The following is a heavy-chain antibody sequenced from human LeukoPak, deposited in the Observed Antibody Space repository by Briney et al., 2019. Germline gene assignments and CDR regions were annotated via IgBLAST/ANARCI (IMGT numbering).Heavy chain of an antibody. Sequence: GRSLRLSCAASGFTFSSYAMHWVRQAPGKGLEWVAVISYDGSNKYYAGSVKGRFTISRDNSKNTLYLQMNSLRAEDTAVYYCARDLDAFDIWGQGTMVTVSS. CDR1: GFTFSSYA. CDR2: ISYDGSNK. CDR3: ARDLDAFDI. V-gene: IGHV3-30-3*01. J-gene: IGHJ3*02.